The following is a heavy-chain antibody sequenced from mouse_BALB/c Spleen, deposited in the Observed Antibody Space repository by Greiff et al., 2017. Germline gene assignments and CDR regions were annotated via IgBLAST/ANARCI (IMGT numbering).Heavy chain of an antibody. J-gene: IGHJ2*01. CDR1: GFTFSSFG. V-gene: IGHV5-17*02. CDR2: ISSGSSTI. CDR3: ARNGDGSSYHYYFDY. Sequence: EVKVEESGGGLVQPGGSRKLSCAASGFTFSSFGMHWVRQAPEKGLEWVAYISSGSSTIYYADTVKGRFTISRDNPKNTLFLQMTSLRSEDTAMYYCARNGDGSSYHYYFDYWGQGTTLTVSS. D-gene: IGHD1-1*01.